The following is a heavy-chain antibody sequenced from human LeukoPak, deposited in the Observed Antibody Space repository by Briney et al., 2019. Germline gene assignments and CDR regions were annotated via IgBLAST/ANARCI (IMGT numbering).Heavy chain of an antibody. CDR2: MNPNSGDT. J-gene: IGHJ5*02. V-gene: IGHV1-8*03. CDR1: GYTFTSYD. Sequence: GASVKVSCKASGYTFTSYDINWVRQATGQGLEWMGWMNPNSGDTGYAQKFQGRVTITRNTSISTAYMELSSLRSEDTAVYYCARARFMSYYDSSGYWNNWFDPWGQGTLVTVSS. CDR3: ARARFMSYYDSSGYWNNWFDP. D-gene: IGHD3-22*01.